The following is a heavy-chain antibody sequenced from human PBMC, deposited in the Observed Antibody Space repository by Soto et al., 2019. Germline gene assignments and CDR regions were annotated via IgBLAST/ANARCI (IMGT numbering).Heavy chain of an antibody. D-gene: IGHD4-17*01. Sequence: GGSLRLSCAASGFTFSDYSVNWVRQAPGKGLEWVSSISSTSTFIYYADSVRGRFTTSRDNAKNSLYLQMNSLRAEDTAAYYCTRVYGDYGTLSDYWGRGTLVTVSS. J-gene: IGHJ4*02. CDR1: GFTFSDYS. CDR2: ISSTSTFI. CDR3: TRVYGDYGTLSDY. V-gene: IGHV3-21*01.